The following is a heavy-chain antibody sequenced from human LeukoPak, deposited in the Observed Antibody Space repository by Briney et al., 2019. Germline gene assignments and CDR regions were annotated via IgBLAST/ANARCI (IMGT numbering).Heavy chain of an antibody. Sequence: GGSLRLSCAASGFTVSSTCMTWVRQAPGKGLEWVSVIYSGGSTYYADSVKGRFTVSRDNSKNTLYLQMNSLRAEDTAMYYCARESGYAVGDYWGQGTLVTVSS. CDR2: IYSGGST. D-gene: IGHD5-12*01. J-gene: IGHJ4*02. CDR1: GFTVSSTC. CDR3: ARESGYAVGDY. V-gene: IGHV3-53*01.